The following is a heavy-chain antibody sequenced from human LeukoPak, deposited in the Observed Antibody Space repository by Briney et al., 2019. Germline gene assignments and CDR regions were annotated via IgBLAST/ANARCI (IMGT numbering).Heavy chain of an antibody. CDR2: ISYDGSNK. D-gene: IGHD6-13*01. J-gene: IGHJ3*02. CDR3: AREDAAAGDAFDI. V-gene: IGHV3-30*03. CDR1: GFTFSSYG. Sequence: GGSLRLSCTASGFTFSSYGMHWVRQAPGKGLEWVAVISYDGSNKYYADSVKGRFTISRDNSKNTLYLQMNSLRAEDTAVYYCAREDAAAGDAFDIWGQGTMVTVSS.